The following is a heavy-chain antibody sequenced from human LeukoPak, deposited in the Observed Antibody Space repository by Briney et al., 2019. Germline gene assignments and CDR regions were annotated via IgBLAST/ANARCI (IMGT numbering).Heavy chain of an antibody. CDR1: GFVFSSRG. Sequence: GGSLRLSCVTSGFVFSSRGMVWARQAPGNGLEWVSYISPRGETIYYADSVEGRFTVSRDNAKSSMFLQMESLRVEDTAKYYCARVDGPTVFVYYLDFWGQGTLATVSS. V-gene: IGHV3-48*01. D-gene: IGHD3-10*02. CDR3: ARVDGPTVFVYYLDF. CDR2: ISPRGETI. J-gene: IGHJ4*02.